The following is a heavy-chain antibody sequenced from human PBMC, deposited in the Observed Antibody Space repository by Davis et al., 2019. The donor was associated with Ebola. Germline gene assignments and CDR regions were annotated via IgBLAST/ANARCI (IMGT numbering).Heavy chain of an antibody. J-gene: IGHJ6*02. CDR3: AREAGYYGSGSYYGNYYYYGMDV. D-gene: IGHD3-10*01. Sequence: SETLSLTCAVYGGSFSGYYWSWIRQPPGKGLEWIGEINHSGSTNYNPSLKSRVTISVDTSKNQFSLKLSSVTAADTAVYYCAREAGYYGSGSYYGNYYYYGMDVWGQGTTVTDSS. CDR2: INHSGST. V-gene: IGHV4-34*01. CDR1: GGSFSGYY.